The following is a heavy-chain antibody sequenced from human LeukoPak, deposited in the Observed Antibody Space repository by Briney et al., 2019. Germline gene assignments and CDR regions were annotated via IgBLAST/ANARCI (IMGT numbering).Heavy chain of an antibody. CDR3: ARPPGSYYTETRYYFDY. D-gene: IGHD3-10*01. Sequence: GRSLSLSCAASGFTFSSYAMHWVRQAPGKGLKWVAVISYDGSNNYYADSVKGRFTISRDNSKNTLYLQMNSLRAEDTAVYYCARPPGSYYTETRYYFDYWGQGTLVTVSS. CDR2: ISYDGSNN. CDR1: GFTFSSYA. V-gene: IGHV3-30-3*01. J-gene: IGHJ4*02.